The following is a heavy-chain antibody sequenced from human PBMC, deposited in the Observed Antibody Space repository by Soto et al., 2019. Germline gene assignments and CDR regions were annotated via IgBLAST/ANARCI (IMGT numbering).Heavy chain of an antibody. V-gene: IGHV3-21*01. CDR1: GPIFSSYG. CDR3: ARDESAGSSTSD. D-gene: IGHD2-2*01. J-gene: IGHJ4*02. Sequence: ESGGGLVNPGGSLRLSCVASGPIFSSYGMNWLRQAPGKGLEWVSSIDSSGRYIYYADSLQGRFTISRDNAKNSMYLQMNSLRVEDTARYFCARDESAGSSTSDWGQGTLVTVSS. CDR2: IDSSGRYI.